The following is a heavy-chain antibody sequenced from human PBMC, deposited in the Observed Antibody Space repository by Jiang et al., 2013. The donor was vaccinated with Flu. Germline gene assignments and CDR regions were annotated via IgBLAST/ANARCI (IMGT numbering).Heavy chain of an antibody. CDR2: IYFSGTT. Sequence: GPGLVKPSETLSLTCSVFGDSINSNNYYWGWIRQAPGQGLEWVGSIYFSGTTYQNPPLKSRVTTSLETSKNQFSLKLRSVTAADTAVYFCARNVMTTVTQFFDYWGQGTLITVSS. CDR1: GDSINSNNYY. D-gene: IGHD4-17*01. V-gene: IGHV4-39*07. J-gene: IGHJ4*02. CDR3: ARNVMTTVTQFFDY.